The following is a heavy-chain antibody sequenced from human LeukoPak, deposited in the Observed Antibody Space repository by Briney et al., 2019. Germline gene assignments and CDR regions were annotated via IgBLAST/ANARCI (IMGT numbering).Heavy chain of an antibody. V-gene: IGHV4-61*02. CDR3: AGDFWSGYYFRD. Sequence: PSQTLSLTCTVSGGSISSGSYYWSWIRQPAGKGLEWIGRIYTSGSTNYNPSLKSRVTISVDTSKNQFSLKLSSVTAADTAVYYCAGDFWSGYYFRDWGQGTLVTVSS. D-gene: IGHD3-3*01. J-gene: IGHJ4*02. CDR2: IYTSGST. CDR1: GGSISSGSYY.